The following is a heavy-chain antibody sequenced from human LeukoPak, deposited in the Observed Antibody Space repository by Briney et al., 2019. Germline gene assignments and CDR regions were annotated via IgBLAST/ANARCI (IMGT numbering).Heavy chain of an antibody. CDR2: ISAYNGNT. CDR1: GYTFTSYG. V-gene: IGHV1-18*01. Sequence: ASVKVSCKASGYTFTSYGISWVRQAPGQGLEWMGWISAYNGNTNYAQKLQGRVTMTTDTSTSTAYMELRSLRSDDTAVYYCARVLVGATLGYYYYYMDVWGKGTTVTVSS. J-gene: IGHJ6*03. CDR3: ARVLVGATLGYYYYYMDV. D-gene: IGHD1-26*01.